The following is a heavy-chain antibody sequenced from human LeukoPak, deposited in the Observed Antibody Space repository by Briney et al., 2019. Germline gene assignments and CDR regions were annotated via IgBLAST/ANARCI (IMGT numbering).Heavy chain of an antibody. CDR2: ISSSGRTI. J-gene: IGHJ2*01. D-gene: IGHD6-13*01. CDR1: GFTFSDYY. V-gene: IGHV3-11*01. Sequence: GGSLRLSCAASGFTFSDYYMSWIRQAPGKGLEWVSYISSSGRTIYYADSVKGRFTISRDNAKNSLYLQMNCLRVEDTAVYFCARTYSKSGGYWHFDLWGRGTLVTVSS. CDR3: ARTYSKSGGYWHFDL.